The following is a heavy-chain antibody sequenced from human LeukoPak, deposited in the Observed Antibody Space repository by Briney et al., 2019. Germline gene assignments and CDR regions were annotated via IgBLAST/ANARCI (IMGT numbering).Heavy chain of an antibody. Sequence: SETLSLTCTVSGGSINSYYWSWIRQPPGKGLEWVGHIFYTGSTNYNPSLKSRVTISVDRSKNQFSLKLSSVTAADTAVYYCARESGSYEYWGQGTLVTVSS. D-gene: IGHD1-26*01. CDR3: ARESGSYEY. CDR2: IFYTGST. CDR1: GGSINSYY. J-gene: IGHJ4*02. V-gene: IGHV4-59*12.